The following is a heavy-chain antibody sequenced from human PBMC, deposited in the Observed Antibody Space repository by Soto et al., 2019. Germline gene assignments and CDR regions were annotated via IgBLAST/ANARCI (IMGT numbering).Heavy chain of an antibody. J-gene: IGHJ4*02. Sequence: PGGSLRLSCAASGFTFSSYAMSWVRQAPGKGLEWVSAISGSGGSTYYADSVKGRFTISRDNSKNTLYLQMNSLRAEDTAVYYCAKARESSGWSPRFDYWGQGTLVTVSS. CDR2: ISGSGGST. CDR1: GFTFSSYA. CDR3: AKARESSGWSPRFDY. D-gene: IGHD6-19*01. V-gene: IGHV3-23*01.